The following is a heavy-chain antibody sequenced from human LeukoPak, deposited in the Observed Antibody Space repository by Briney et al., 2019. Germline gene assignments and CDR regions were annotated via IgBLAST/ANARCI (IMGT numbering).Heavy chain of an antibody. CDR3: TREVGYCSSISCQNWFDP. V-gene: IGHV4-38-2*02. CDR2: IYQSGIT. J-gene: IGHJ5*02. Sequence: SETLSLTCAVSDYSIGSGYYWGWIRQSPGKGLEWIGNIYQSGITNYNPSLQSRVTISIDTSKNQFSLKLNSVTAADTAVYYCTREVGYCSSISCQNWFDPWGQGTLVTVSS. D-gene: IGHD2-2*01. CDR1: DYSIGSGYY.